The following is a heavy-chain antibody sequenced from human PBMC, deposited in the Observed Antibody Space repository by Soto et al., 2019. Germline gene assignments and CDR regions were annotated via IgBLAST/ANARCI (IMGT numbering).Heavy chain of an antibody. CDR2: IYYSGST. CDR3: ARTSSGYYVQDY. D-gene: IGHD3-22*01. V-gene: IGHV4-31*03. CDR1: GGSISSGGYY. J-gene: IGHJ4*02. Sequence: KPSETMSLTCTVSGGSISSGGYYWSWIRQHPGKGLEWIGYIYYSGSTYYNPSLKSRVTISVDTSKNQFSLKLSSVTAADTAVYYCARTSSGYYVQDYWGQGTLVTVSS.